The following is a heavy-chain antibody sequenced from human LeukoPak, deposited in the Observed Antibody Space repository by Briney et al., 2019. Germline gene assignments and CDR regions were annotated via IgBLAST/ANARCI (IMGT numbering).Heavy chain of an antibody. J-gene: IGHJ4*02. CDR1: GGSISSGGYS. D-gene: IGHD3-10*01. CDR3: AREVRGSGSDYFDY. V-gene: IGHV4-30-2*01. CDR2: IYHSGST. Sequence: PSQTLSLTCAVSGGSISSGGYSWSWIRQPPGKGLEWIGYIYHSGSTYYNLSLKSRVTISVDRSKNQFSLKLSSVTAADTAVYYCAREVRGSGSDYFDYWGQGTLVTVSS.